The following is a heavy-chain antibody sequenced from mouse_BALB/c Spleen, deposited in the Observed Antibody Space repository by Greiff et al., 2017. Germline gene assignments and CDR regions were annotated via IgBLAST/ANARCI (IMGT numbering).Heavy chain of an antibody. J-gene: IGHJ2*01. V-gene: IGHV5-12-1*01. Sequence: EVHLVESGGGLVKPGGSLKLSCAASGFAFSSYDMSWVRQTPEKRLEWVAYISSGGGSTYYPDTVKGRFTISRDNAKNTLYLQMSSLKSEDTAMYYCARHYYGSIDYWGQGTTLTVSS. D-gene: IGHD1-1*01. CDR3: ARHYYGSIDY. CDR1: GFAFSSYD. CDR2: ISSGGGST.